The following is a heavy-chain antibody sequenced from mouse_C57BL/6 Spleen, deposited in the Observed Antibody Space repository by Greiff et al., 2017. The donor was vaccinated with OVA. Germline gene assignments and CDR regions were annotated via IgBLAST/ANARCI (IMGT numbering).Heavy chain of an antibody. CDR2: ISSGSSTI. V-gene: IGHV5-17*01. CDR1: GFTFSDYG. Sequence: EVKLVESGGGLVKPGGSLKLSCAASGFTFSDYGMHWVSQAPEKGLEWVAYISSGSSTIYYADTVKGRFTISRDNAKNTLFLQRTSLRSEDTAMYYCARGDDGYYGFDYWGQGTTLTVSS. D-gene: IGHD2-3*01. CDR3: ARGDDGYYGFDY. J-gene: IGHJ2*01.